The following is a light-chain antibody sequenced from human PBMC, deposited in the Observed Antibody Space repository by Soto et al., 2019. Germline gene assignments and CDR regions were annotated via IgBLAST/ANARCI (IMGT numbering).Light chain of an antibody. CDR2: DDS. CDR1: NVGSKS. CDR3: LVWDSRSEHYV. Sequence: SYELPQSPSVSVAPGQTVSITCGGYNVGSKSVHWYQQKPGQAPVLVVYDDSDRRSGIPERFSGSNSGNTATLTITRVEAGDEADYHCLVWDSRSEHYVFXTGTKVTVL. J-gene: IGLJ1*01. V-gene: IGLV3-21*02.